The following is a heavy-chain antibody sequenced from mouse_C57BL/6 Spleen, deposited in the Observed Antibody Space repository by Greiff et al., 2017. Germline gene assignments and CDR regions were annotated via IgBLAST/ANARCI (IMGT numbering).Heavy chain of an antibody. Sequence: QVQLQQSGAELVRPGTSVKVSCKASGYAFTNYLMEWVKQRPGQGLEWIGVINPGSGGTNYNEKFKGKATLTADKSSSTAYMQLSSLTSEDSAVYFCARENDWDGVDYWGQGTTLTVSA. V-gene: IGHV1-54*01. D-gene: IGHD4-1*01. J-gene: IGHJ2*01. CDR2: INPGSGGT. CDR3: ARENDWDGVDY. CDR1: GYAFTNYL.